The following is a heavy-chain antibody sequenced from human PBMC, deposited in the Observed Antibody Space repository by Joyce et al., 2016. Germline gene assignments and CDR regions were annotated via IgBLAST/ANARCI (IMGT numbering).Heavy chain of an antibody. CDR3: ARGPSLHSKQVGGFWFDP. CDR2: MKPISGNT. CDR1: GYTFNKYD. Sequence: QVQLVQSGPEVKKPGASVRISCRASGYTFNKYDINWVRQAPGRGLEWIGWMKPISGNTGFGWHLLVRVSLAGDTSISTAYMDWTDLTFEDTAVYYCARGPSLHSKQVGGFWFDPWGKGTLVAVSS. V-gene: IGHV1-8*03. D-gene: IGHD1-26*01. J-gene: IGHJ5*02.